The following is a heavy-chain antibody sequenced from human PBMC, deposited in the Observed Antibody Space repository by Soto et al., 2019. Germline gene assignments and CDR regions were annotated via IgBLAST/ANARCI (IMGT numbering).Heavy chain of an antibody. V-gene: IGHV1-2*04. D-gene: IGHD6-13*01. CDR1: GYTFTGYY. CDR3: AREWPIAAAVNFVYYFDY. Sequence: QVQLVQSGAEVKKPGASVKVSCKASGYTFTGYYMHWVRQAPGQGLEWMGWINPNSGGTNYAQKFQGWVTMTRDTSISTAYMELSRLRSDDTAVYYCAREWPIAAAVNFVYYFDYWGQGTLVTVSS. CDR2: INPNSGGT. J-gene: IGHJ4*02.